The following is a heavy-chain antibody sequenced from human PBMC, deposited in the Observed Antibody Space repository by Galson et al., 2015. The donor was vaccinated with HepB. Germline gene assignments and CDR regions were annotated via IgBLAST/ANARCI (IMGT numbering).Heavy chain of an antibody. V-gene: IGHV3-30*18. CDR3: AKDAGSSGISGMDV. Sequence: SLRLSCAASGFTFSTYAMHWVRQAPGKGLEWVAVISYDGSNKYYADSMKGRFTISRDNSKNTLYLQMNSLRAEDTAVYYCAKDAGSSGISGMDVWGQGTTVTVSS. CDR1: GFTFSTYA. J-gene: IGHJ6*02. D-gene: IGHD1-14*01. CDR2: ISYDGSNK.